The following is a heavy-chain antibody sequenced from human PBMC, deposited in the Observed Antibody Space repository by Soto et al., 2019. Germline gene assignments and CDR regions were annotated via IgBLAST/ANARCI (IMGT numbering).Heavy chain of an antibody. CDR2: IYHSGST. CDR3: ASDHSDSVAGIPYGMDV. D-gene: IGHD6-19*01. CDR1: GGSISSSNW. Sequence: PSETLSLTCAVSGGSISSSNWWSWVRHPPGKGLEWIGEIYHSGSTNYNPPLKRRVTISVDKSKNQFSLKLSSVTATDTAVYYCASDHSDSVAGIPYGMDVWGQGTTVTVSS. J-gene: IGHJ6*02. V-gene: IGHV4-4*02.